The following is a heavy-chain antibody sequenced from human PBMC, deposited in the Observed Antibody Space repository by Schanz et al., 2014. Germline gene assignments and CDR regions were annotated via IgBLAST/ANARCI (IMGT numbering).Heavy chain of an antibody. CDR1: GGSISSSSYY. CDR3: ARDVGHYGMDV. V-gene: IGHV4-61*05. J-gene: IGHJ6*02. CDR2: IYYSGST. Sequence: QLQLQESGPGLVKPSETLSLTCTVSGGSISSSSYYWGWIRQPPGKGLEWIGYIYYSGSTKYNPSLKSRVTISVDTSKNQFSLKLSSVTAADTAVYYCARDVGHYGMDVWGQGTTVTVSS. D-gene: IGHD3-10*02.